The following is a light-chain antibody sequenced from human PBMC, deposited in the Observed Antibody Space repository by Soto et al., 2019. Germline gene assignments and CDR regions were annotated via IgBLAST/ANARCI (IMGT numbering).Light chain of an antibody. J-gene: IGLJ2*01. CDR2: EVT. CDR1: GSGVGGYDY. V-gene: IGLV2-14*01. Sequence: QSALTQPASVSGSPGQSITISCTGTGSGVGGYDYVSWYQQYPGKAPKLIIYEVTNRPSGISDRFSGSKSGNTASLTISGLQAEDEGDYYCSSFSPTTTLHVVFGGGTKVTVL. CDR3: SSFSPTTTLHVV.